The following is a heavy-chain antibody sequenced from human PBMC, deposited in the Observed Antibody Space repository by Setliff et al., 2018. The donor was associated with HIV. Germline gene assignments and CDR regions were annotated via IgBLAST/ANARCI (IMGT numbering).Heavy chain of an antibody. J-gene: IGHJ4*02. V-gene: IGHV4-4*07. CDR2: IYANGYA. CDR3: ARILISYGSGTHKYFDY. CDR1: GDSVSNYY. D-gene: IGHD3-10*01. Sequence: SETLSLTCSVSGDSVSNYYWSWIRQPAGKGLEYIGRIYANGYANYIPSLKSRVTMSVDTSKNQFSLNLTSVTAADTATYYCARILISYGSGTHKYFDYWGQGTVVTVSS.